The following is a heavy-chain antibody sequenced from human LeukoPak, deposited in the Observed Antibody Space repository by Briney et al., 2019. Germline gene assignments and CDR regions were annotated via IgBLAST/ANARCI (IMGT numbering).Heavy chain of an antibody. Sequence: GGSLRLSCAASGFTFSSYSMTWVRQAPGKGLEWVASSTSRSRSIYYADSVKGRFTISRDNAKRSLYLQMNSLRAEDTAVYYCARGYCSGGRCYPTPHDYWGQGTLVTVSS. V-gene: IGHV3-21*01. CDR2: STSRSRSI. J-gene: IGHJ4*02. CDR1: GFTFSSYS. D-gene: IGHD2-15*01. CDR3: ARGYCSGGRCYPTPHDY.